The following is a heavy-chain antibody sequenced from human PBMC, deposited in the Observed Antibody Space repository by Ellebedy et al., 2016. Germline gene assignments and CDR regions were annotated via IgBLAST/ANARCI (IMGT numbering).Heavy chain of an antibody. CDR3: ARTSGTYSPHFDY. D-gene: IGHD3-10*01. CDR2: TRNKANSYTT. J-gene: IGHJ4*02. Sequence: GGSLRLXCVASGFTFTDHYMDWVRQAPGKGLEWLGRTRNKANSYTTEYAASVKGRFTFSRDDSKSSLYLQLNSLRTEDTAVYYCARTSGTYSPHFDYWGRGTLVTVSS. CDR1: GFTFTDHY. V-gene: IGHV3-72*01.